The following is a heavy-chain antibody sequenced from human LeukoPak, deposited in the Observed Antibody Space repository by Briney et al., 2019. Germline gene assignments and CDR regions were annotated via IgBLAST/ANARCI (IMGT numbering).Heavy chain of an antibody. D-gene: IGHD3-22*01. CDR3: AGYYYDSSDFDY. CDR2: ISGSGGST. V-gene: IGHV3-23*01. J-gene: IGHJ4*02. CDR1: GFTFSSYA. Sequence: GRSLRLSCAASGFTFSSYAMSWVRQAPGKGLEWVSAISGSGGSTYYADSVKGRFTISRDNSKNTLYLQMNSLRAEDTAVYYCAGYYYDSSDFDYWGQGTLVTVSS.